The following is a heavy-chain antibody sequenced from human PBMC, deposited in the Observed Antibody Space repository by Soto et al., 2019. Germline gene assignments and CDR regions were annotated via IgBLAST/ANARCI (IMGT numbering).Heavy chain of an antibody. J-gene: IGHJ3*01. CDR1: GGSISSFY. CDR3: ARWLTQETFDV. Sequence: SETLSLTCLVSGGSISSFYWSWIRQPPGKGLEWIGYIYSSGSTNYNPSLKSRASISVDTSKNQFSLTLTSVTAADTAVYYCARWLTQETFDVWGQGTMVTVSS. V-gene: IGHV4-59*01. CDR2: IYSSGST. D-gene: IGHD3-9*01.